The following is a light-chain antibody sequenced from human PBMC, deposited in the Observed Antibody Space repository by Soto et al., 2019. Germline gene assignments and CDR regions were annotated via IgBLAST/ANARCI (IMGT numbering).Light chain of an antibody. CDR3: SSYTSSSTRV. V-gene: IGLV2-14*01. CDR2: DVS. Sequence: QSVLTQPASVSGSPGQSITISCTGTSSDVGGVSWYQQHPGKAPKLMIYDVSNRPSGVSNRFSGSKSGNTASLTISGLQAEDEADYYGSSYTSSSTRVFGTGTKVTVL. CDR1: SSDVGG. J-gene: IGLJ1*01.